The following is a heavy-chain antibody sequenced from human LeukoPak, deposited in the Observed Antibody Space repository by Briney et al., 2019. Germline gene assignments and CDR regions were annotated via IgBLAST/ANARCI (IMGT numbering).Heavy chain of an antibody. CDR1: GYTFTRYG. CDR3: AGAPFCSSVSCYRTNNWLDP. D-gene: IGHD2-2*01. V-gene: IGHV1-18*01. J-gene: IGHJ5*02. Sequence: ASAKVSCKTSGYTFTRYGVSWVRQAPGQGLEWMGWISGNNDNTNYAQRVQDRITMTTDTSTSTAYMELRSLRSDDAAVYYCAGAPFCSSVSCYRTNNWLDPWGQGTLVTVSS. CDR2: ISGNNDNT.